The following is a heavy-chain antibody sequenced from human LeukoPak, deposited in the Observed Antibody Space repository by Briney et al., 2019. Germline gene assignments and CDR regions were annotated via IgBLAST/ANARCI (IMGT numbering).Heavy chain of an antibody. CDR2: ISGSGGST. J-gene: IGHJ4*02. D-gene: IGHD3-10*01. Sequence: GGSLRLSCVASGFTFSSYAMSWVRQAPGKGLEWVSAISGSGGSTYYADSVKGRFTISRDNSKNTLYLQMNSLRAEDTAVYYCAKARITMVRGLVSPTDYWGQGTLVTVSS. CDR1: GFTFSSYA. V-gene: IGHV3-23*01. CDR3: AKARITMVRGLVSPTDY.